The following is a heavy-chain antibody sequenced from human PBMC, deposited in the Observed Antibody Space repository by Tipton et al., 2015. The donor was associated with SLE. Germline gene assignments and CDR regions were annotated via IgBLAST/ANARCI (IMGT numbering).Heavy chain of an antibody. J-gene: IGHJ3*02. D-gene: IGHD5-18*01. CDR3: ARGHLNTALAFDI. CDR1: GGSISSSNW. CDR2: IYHSGST. Sequence: TLSLTCAVSGGSISSSNWWSWVRQPPGKGLEWIGEIYHSGSTNYNPSLKSRATISVDTSKNQFSLKLSSVTAADTAVYYCARGHLNTALAFDIWGQGTMVTVSS. V-gene: IGHV4-4*02.